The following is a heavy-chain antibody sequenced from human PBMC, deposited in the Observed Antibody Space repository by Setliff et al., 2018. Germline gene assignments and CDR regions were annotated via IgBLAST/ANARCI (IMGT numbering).Heavy chain of an antibody. J-gene: IGHJ4*02. Sequence: SETLSLTCAVSGYFISSGYYWGWIRQPPGKGLEWIGSIYHSGSTYYNPSLKSRVTISVDTSKKQFSLKLSTVTAADTAVYYCARRHCSGGSCYSLNYFDYWGQGTLVTVSS. D-gene: IGHD2-15*01. V-gene: IGHV4-38-2*01. CDR3: ARRHCSGGSCYSLNYFDY. CDR2: IYHSGST. CDR1: GYFISSGYY.